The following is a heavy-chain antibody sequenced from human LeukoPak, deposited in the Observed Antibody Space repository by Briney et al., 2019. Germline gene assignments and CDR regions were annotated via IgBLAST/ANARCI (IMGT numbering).Heavy chain of an antibody. CDR3: ARDGPLTTDFDY. Sequence: ASVKVSCKASGYTFTGYSMDWARQAPGQGLEWMGSINPNTGGTNYAQKFQGRVTMTRDTSISAAYMELRGLRSDDTAVYYCARDGPLTTDFDYWGQGTLVTVSS. D-gene: IGHD4/OR15-4a*01. J-gene: IGHJ4*02. CDR2: INPNTGGT. V-gene: IGHV1-2*02. CDR1: GYTFTGYS.